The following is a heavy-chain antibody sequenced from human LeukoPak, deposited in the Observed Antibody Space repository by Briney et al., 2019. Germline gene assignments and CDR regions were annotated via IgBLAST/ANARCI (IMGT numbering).Heavy chain of an antibody. J-gene: IGHJ6*03. Sequence: SETLSLTCTVSGGPISSYYRSWIRQPAGKGLEWIGRFHTSGNTDYNPSLMSRVTMSVDTSKNQFSLKLNSVTAADTAVYYCARGELQGHYYYYYYMDVWGKGTTVTVSS. CDR1: GGPISSYY. D-gene: IGHD1-26*01. CDR2: FHTSGNT. CDR3: ARGELQGHYYYYYYMDV. V-gene: IGHV4-4*07.